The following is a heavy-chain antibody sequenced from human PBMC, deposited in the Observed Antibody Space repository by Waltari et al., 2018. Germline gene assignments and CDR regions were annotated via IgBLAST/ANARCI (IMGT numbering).Heavy chain of an antibody. CDR1: GFTFSSYG. CDR3: AKDPSDIVVVVAADYYYGMDV. Sequence: QVQLVESGGGVVQPGRSLRLSCAASGFTFSSYGMHWVRQAPGKGLEWVAVISYDGSNKYDADAGKGRFTSSRDNSKNTLYLQMNSLRAEDTAVYYCAKDPSDIVVVVAADYYYGMDVWGQGTTVTVSS. D-gene: IGHD2-15*01. J-gene: IGHJ6*02. V-gene: IGHV3-30*18. CDR2: ISYDGSNK.